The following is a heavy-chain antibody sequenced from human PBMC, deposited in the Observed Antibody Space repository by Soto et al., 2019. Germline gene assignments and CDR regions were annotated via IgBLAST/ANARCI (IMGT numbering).Heavy chain of an antibody. CDR2: IWYDGSNK. Sequence: GGSLRLSCTASGFTFSSYIMNWVRQAPGKGLEWVAVIWYDGSNKYYADSVKGRFTISRDNSKNTLYLQMNSLRAEDTAVYYCARDPGSSLAFDIWGQGTMVTVSS. CDR1: GFTFSSYI. CDR3: ARDPGSSLAFDI. J-gene: IGHJ3*02. V-gene: IGHV3-33*08. D-gene: IGHD2-15*01.